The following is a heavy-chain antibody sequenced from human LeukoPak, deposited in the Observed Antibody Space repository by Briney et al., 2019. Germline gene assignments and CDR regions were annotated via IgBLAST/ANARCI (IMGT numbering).Heavy chain of an antibody. CDR3: ARYELGPRFDP. D-gene: IGHD3-10*01. Sequence: PSQTLSLTCTVSGGSISSSSYYWGWIRQPPGKGLEWIGSIYYSGSTYYNPSLKSRVTISVDTSKNQFSLKLSSVTAADTAVYYCARYELGPRFDPWGQGTLVTVSS. CDR1: GGSISSSSYY. J-gene: IGHJ5*02. CDR2: IYYSGST. V-gene: IGHV4-39*01.